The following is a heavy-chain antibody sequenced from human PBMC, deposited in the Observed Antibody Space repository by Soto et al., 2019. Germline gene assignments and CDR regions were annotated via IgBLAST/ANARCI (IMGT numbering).Heavy chain of an antibody. CDR3: AIADYGDPDY. CDR2: INAHNGNT. D-gene: IGHD4-17*01. V-gene: IGHV1-18*01. J-gene: IGHJ4*02. Sequence: QVQLVQSGAEVKKPGASVKVSCKASGSTFLSSTVSWVRQAPGQGLEWMGWINAHNGNTKYAQKFQGRLTMTTDTSTGTGYMELRSLRSDDTAIYFCAIADYGDPDYWGQGTLVTVSS. CDR1: GSTFLSST.